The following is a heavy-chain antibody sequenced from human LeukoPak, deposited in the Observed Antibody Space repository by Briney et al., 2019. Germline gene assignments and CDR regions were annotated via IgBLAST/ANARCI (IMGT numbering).Heavy chain of an antibody. CDR3: ARANPADFNL. V-gene: IGHV3-30*03. CDR2: ISYDGSNK. D-gene: IGHD1-14*01. CDR1: GFTFSSYG. J-gene: IGHJ2*01. Sequence: GGSLRLSCAASGFTFSSYGMHWVRQAPGKGLEWVAVISYDGSNKYYADSVKGRFTISRDNSKNTLHLQMDSLRVEDTAVYYCARANPADFNLWGRGTLVTVSS.